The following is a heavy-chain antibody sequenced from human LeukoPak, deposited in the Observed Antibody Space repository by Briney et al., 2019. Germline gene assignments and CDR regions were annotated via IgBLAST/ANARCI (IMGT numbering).Heavy chain of an antibody. D-gene: IGHD1-26*01. CDR1: GFTFSSYW. V-gene: IGHV3-23*01. J-gene: IGHJ4*02. CDR3: AKAVGSYSGRSLDY. Sequence: GGSLRLSCAASGFTFSSYWMNWVRQAPGKGLEWVSFINDSGGGTYYPDSVKGRFTISRDNSKSTVYLQINSLRAEDTAVYYCAKAVGSYSGRSLDYWGQGSLVTVSS. CDR2: INDSGGGT.